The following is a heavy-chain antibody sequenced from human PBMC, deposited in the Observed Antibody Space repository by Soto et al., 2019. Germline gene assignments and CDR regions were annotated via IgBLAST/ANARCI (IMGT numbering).Heavy chain of an antibody. J-gene: IGHJ5*02. CDR3: ARGGYGGRANWFDP. CDR2: IIPIFGTA. Sequence: QVQLVQSGAEVKKPGSSVKVSCKASGGTFSSYAISWVRQAPGQGLEWMGGIIPIFGTANYAQKFQGRVTITADETTSTAYMELSSLRSEDTAVYYCARGGYGGRANWFDPWGQGTLVTVSS. V-gene: IGHV1-69*12. D-gene: IGHD4-17*01. CDR1: GGTFSSYA.